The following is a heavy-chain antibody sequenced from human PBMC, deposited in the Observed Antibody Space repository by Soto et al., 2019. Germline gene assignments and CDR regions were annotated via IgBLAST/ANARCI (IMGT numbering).Heavy chain of an antibody. CDR1: GGTFSSYF. D-gene: IGHD6-13*01. Sequence: SVKVSCKVSGGTFSSYFINWVRQAPGQGLEWVGGIIPVFGTASYAEKFQGRVTITADESTSTAYMELSRLRSDDTAVYYCTREKPSAEAAYYYYALDVWGQGTTVTVSS. V-gene: IGHV1-69*13. J-gene: IGHJ6*02. CDR3: TREKPSAEAAYYYYALDV. CDR2: IIPVFGTA.